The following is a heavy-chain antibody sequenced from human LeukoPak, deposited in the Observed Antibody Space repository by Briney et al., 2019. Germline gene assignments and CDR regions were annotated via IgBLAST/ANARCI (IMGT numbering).Heavy chain of an antibody. V-gene: IGHV3-33*01. D-gene: IGHD3-22*01. J-gene: IGHJ6*03. CDR1: GFTFSSYG. Sequence: PGGSLRLSCAASGFTFSSYGMHWVRQAPGKGLEWVAVIWYDGSNKYYADSVKGRFTISRDNSKNTLYLQMNSLRAEDTAVYYCARDRGNYYDSSGYFRLYYYMDVWGKGTTVTVSS. CDR2: IWYDGSNK. CDR3: ARDRGNYYDSSGYFRLYYYMDV.